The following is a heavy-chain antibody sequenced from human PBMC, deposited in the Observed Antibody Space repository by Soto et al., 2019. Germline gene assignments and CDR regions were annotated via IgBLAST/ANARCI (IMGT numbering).Heavy chain of an antibody. CDR1: GLPISNAW. J-gene: IGHJ6*02. CDR2: IKTKGEGGPT. CDR3: TTGSVEGV. D-gene: IGHD2-15*01. Sequence: ESGGGFIQPGGSLRLSCAASGLPISNAWMNWVRQAPGKGLEWVGRIKTKGEGGPTDYAAAVKGRFTVSRDDSKNTLHLQMNSLKTEDTAVYYCTTGSVEGVWGQGTTVTVSS. V-gene: IGHV3-15*07.